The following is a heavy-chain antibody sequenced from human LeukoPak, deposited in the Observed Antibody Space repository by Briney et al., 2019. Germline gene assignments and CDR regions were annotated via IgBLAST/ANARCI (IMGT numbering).Heavy chain of an antibody. CDR1: GFTFSGSA. CDR2: IRSKANSYTT. CDR3: ARNYYDSSRYYADY. J-gene: IGHJ4*02. Sequence: PGGSLRLSCAASGFTFSGSAMHWVRQASGKGLEWVGRIRSKANSYTTEYAASVKGRFTVSRDDSKNSLYLQMNSLKTEDTAVYFCARNYYDSSRYYADYWGQGTLVTVSS. V-gene: IGHV3-73*01. D-gene: IGHD3-22*01.